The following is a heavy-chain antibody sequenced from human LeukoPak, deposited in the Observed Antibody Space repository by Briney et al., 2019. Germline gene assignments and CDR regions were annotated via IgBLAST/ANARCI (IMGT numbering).Heavy chain of an antibody. CDR1: GGTFSSYA. Sequence: AASVKVSCKASGGTFSSYAISWVRQAPGQGLEWMGGIIPTFGTANYAQKFQGRVTITADKSTSTAYMELSSLRSEDTAVYYCARDRGDAFDIWGQGTMVTVSS. V-gene: IGHV1-69*06. J-gene: IGHJ3*02. D-gene: IGHD3-10*01. CDR2: IIPTFGTA. CDR3: ARDRGDAFDI.